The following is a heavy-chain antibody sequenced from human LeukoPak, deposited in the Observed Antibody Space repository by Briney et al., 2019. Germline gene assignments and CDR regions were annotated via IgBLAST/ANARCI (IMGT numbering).Heavy chain of an antibody. CDR1: GYKFTDYS. CDR2: INPNHSVA. V-gene: IGHV1-2*02. Sequence: ASVKVSCKASGYKFTDYSIHWVRQAPGQRLEWMGLINPNHSVAKSEQKFQGRVTMTGDPSISTAYLELTSLTSDDTAIYFCARGAPVGEIAALFNPFEYWGRGALDSVSS. CDR3: ARGAPVGEIAALFNPFEY. D-gene: IGHD6-6*01. J-gene: IGHJ4*02.